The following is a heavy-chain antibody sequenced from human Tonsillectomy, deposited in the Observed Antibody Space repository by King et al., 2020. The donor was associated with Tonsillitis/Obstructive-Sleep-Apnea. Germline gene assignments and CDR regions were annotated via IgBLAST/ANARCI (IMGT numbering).Heavy chain of an antibody. CDR3: ATSGITATSGWFDP. D-gene: IGHD1-20*01. Sequence: VQLVQSGAEVKKPGASVKVSCKVSGYTLTELSMHWVRQAPGKGLEWMGDFVPEDGERIYTQKFQGRVTMTEDTSTDTAYMELSSLRSEDTAVYYCATSGITATSGWFDPWGQGTLVTVSS. CDR1: GYTLTELS. J-gene: IGHJ5*02. CDR2: FVPEDGER. V-gene: IGHV1-24*01.